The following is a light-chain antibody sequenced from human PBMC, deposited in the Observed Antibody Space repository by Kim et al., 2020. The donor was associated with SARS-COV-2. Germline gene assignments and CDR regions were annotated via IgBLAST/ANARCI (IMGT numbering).Light chain of an antibody. V-gene: IGKV1-12*01. CDR2: TAS. Sequence: ASVVDRVTITCRASQVINNWLSWYQQKPGKAPKVLIFTASRLQSGVPSRFSGSGSGTDFSLTISSLQPEDFATYYCQQSNSFPLTFGGGTKVDIK. CDR3: QQSNSFPLT. J-gene: IGKJ4*01. CDR1: QVINNW.